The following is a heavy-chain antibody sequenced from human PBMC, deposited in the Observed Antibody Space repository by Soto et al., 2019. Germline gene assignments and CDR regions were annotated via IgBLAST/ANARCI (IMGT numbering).Heavy chain of an antibody. Sequence: QVQLVESGGGVVQPGRSLRLSCAASGFTFSRFSMHWVRQAPGKGLAWVAVISYDGNNKHFAESVKGRFSISRDDSKNKVYLKMNNLRGDESAVYYCARDHGMFLSYYYYGMDVWGQGTTVTVSS. J-gene: IGHJ6*02. V-gene: IGHV3-30-3*01. CDR2: ISYDGNNK. CDR3: ARDHGMFLSYYYYGMDV. CDR1: GFTFSRFS. D-gene: IGHD3-10*02.